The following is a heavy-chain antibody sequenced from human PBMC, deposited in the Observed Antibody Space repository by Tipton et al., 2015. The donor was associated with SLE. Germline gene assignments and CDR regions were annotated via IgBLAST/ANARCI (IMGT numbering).Heavy chain of an antibody. V-gene: IGHV3-53*05. J-gene: IGHJ6*02. CDR3: ARDLSYYYDSSGYRPGMDV. CDR1: GFTVSSNY. D-gene: IGHD3-22*01. CDR2: IYSGGST. Sequence: SLRLSCAASGFTVSSNYMSWVRQAPGKGLEWVSVIYSGGSTYYADSVKGRFTISRDNSKNTLYLQMNSLSAEDTAVYYCARDLSYYYDSSGYRPGMDVWGQGTTVTVSS.